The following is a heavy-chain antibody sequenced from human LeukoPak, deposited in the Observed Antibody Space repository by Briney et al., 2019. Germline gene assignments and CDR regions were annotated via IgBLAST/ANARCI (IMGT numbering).Heavy chain of an antibody. J-gene: IGHJ4*02. Sequence: GGSLRLSCAASGFTFNNYAMNWVRQAPGKGLEWVSEISSIGVSTFYADSVKGRFTISRDNSKNTLYLKMNSLRAEHTAVYYCAKEIGTSTVTTVDSWGQGTLVTVSS. D-gene: IGHD4-17*01. CDR2: ISSIGVST. CDR1: GFTFNNYA. CDR3: AKEIGTSTVTTVDS. V-gene: IGHV3-23*01.